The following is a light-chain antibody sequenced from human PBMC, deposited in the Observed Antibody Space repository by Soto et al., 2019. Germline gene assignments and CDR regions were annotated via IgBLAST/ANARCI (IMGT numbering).Light chain of an antibody. CDR2: KDS. Sequence: SYELTQPPSVSVSPGQTDRITCSGDALPKQYAYWYQQKPGQAPVLVIYKDSERPSGIPERFSGSSSGTTVTLTISGVQAEDEADYYCQSADSSGTLVVFGGGTKVTVL. J-gene: IGLJ2*01. V-gene: IGLV3-25*03. CDR3: QSADSSGTLVV. CDR1: ALPKQY.